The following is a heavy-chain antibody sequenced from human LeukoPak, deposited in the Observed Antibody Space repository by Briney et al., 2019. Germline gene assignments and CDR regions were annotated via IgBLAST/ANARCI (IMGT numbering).Heavy chain of an antibody. J-gene: IGHJ4*02. CDR3: ARGGSAYSSSWSTFDS. D-gene: IGHD6-13*01. V-gene: IGHV3-74*01. Sequence: GGSLRLSCAASGFTFSSYWMHWVRQAPGTGLVWVSRINSDGSSTTYADSVKGRFTLSRDNAKNMLYLQMNSLRAEDTAVYYCARGGSAYSSSWSTFDSWGQGTLVTVSS. CDR1: GFTFSSYW. CDR2: INSDGSST.